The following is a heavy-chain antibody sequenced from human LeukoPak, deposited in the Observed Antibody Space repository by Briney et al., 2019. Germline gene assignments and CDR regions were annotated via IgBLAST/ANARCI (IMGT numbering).Heavy chain of an antibody. J-gene: IGHJ4*02. CDR1: GFTFGDYG. D-gene: IGHD3-10*01. CDR2: ISGSGGYT. V-gene: IGHV3-23*01. Sequence: PGRSLRLSCTASGFTFGDYGMSWVRQAPGKGLEWVSGISGSGGYTYYADSVKGRFSISRDNSKNTLYLQMNSLRAEDTAVYYCASILLWFVYNYWGQGTLVTVSS. CDR3: ASILLWFVYNY.